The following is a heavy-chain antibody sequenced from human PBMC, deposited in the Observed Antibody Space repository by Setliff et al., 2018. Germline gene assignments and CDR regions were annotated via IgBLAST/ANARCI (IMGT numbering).Heavy chain of an antibody. Sequence: PSETLSLTCTVSGGSISSYYWSWIRQPAGKGLEWIGHIYIGGSANYNPSLKSRVTMSIDTSKNQFSLRLNSVTAADMAVYYCAREQWLNPPGYYYMDVWAKGTTVTVSS. CDR2: IYIGGSA. CDR1: GGSISSYY. V-gene: IGHV4-4*07. J-gene: IGHJ6*03. D-gene: IGHD6-19*01. CDR3: AREQWLNPPGYYYMDV.